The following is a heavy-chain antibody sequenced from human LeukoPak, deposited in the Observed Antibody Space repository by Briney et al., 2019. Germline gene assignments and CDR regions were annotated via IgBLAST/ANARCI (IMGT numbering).Heavy chain of an antibody. Sequence: ASVKVSCKASGYTFTSYGISWVRQAPGQGLEWMGWISAYSGNTNYAQKLQGRVAMTTDTSTSTAYMELRSLRSDDTAVYYCARDRPDVVVVAATDYWGQGTLVTVSS. CDR2: ISAYSGNT. CDR3: ARDRPDVVVVAATDY. J-gene: IGHJ4*02. V-gene: IGHV1-18*01. D-gene: IGHD2-15*01. CDR1: GYTFTSYG.